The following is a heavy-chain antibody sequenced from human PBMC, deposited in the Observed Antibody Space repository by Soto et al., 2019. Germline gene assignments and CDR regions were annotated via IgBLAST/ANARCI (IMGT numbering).Heavy chain of an antibody. CDR1: GFTFSSYA. D-gene: IGHD4-17*01. V-gene: IGHV3-23*01. Sequence: EVQLLESGGGLVQPGGSLRLSCAAPGFTFSSYAMTWVRQAPGKGLEWVAAIIGSGDSAYYADSVRGRFTISRDNSKNTLFLQMNSLRADDTAIYYCAKDHCGEDGDYYYYGMDVWGQGTTVSVSS. CDR2: IIGSGDSA. J-gene: IGHJ6*02. CDR3: AKDHCGEDGDYYYYGMDV.